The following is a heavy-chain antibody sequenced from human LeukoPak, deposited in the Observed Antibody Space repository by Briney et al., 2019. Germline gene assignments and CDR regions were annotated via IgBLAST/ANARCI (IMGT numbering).Heavy chain of an antibody. D-gene: IGHD3-16*02. V-gene: IGHV1-18*01. CDR3: ARAYVWGSYRGNGFDY. Sequence: ASVKVSCKAYGYTFTSYGISWVRQAPGQGLEWMGWISAYNGNTNYAQKLQGRVTMTTDTSTSTAYMELRSLRSDDTAVYYCARAYVWGSYRGNGFDYWGQGTLVTVSS. CDR1: GYTFTSYG. J-gene: IGHJ4*02. CDR2: ISAYNGNT.